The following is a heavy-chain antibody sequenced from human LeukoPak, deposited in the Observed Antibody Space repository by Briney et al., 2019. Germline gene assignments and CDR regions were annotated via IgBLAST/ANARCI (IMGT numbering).Heavy chain of an antibody. CDR2: INSNSGGT. Sequence: GASVKVSCKASGYTFTDYYMHWVRQAPGQGLEWMGRINSNSGGTKYAQKFQGRVTMTRDTSISTVYMELSGLRSDDTAVYFCAKAEPVAAGRVGRFDPWGQGSLVTVPS. CDR3: AKAEPVAAGRVGRFDP. CDR1: GYTFTDYY. V-gene: IGHV1-2*06. D-gene: IGHD1-14*01. J-gene: IGHJ5*02.